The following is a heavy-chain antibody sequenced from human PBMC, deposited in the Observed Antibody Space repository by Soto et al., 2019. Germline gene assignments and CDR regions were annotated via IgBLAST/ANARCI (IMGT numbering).Heavy chain of an antibody. Sequence: QVHLVESGGGVVQPGGSLRLSCVASGFTFSSHSMHWFRQAPGKGLEGVTFIRPDGNSKYYAESVKGRCTTSRDNSKNTMYLQMDSLRVEDTAVDYCARDDERWSDCYLGYWGQGVLVTVSS. D-gene: IGHD3-3*01. V-gene: IGHV3-30-3*01. J-gene: IGHJ4*02. CDR3: ARDDERWSDCYLGY. CDR2: IRPDGNSK. CDR1: GFTFSSHS.